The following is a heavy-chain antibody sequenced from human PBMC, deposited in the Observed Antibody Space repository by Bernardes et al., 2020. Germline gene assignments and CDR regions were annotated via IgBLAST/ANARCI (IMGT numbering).Heavy chain of an antibody. Sequence: GGSLRLSCAASGFRFSTYCMSWVRQAPGKGLEWVANIKQDESEKYFVDSVKGRFSISRDNAKNSLFLQMYSLRAEDTAVYYCVRDVRAYSSHMDVWGKGTTVIVS. CDR3: VRDVRAYSSHMDV. CDR1: GFRFSTYC. V-gene: IGHV3-7*03. CDR2: IKQDESEK. J-gene: IGHJ6*03. D-gene: IGHD1-26*01.